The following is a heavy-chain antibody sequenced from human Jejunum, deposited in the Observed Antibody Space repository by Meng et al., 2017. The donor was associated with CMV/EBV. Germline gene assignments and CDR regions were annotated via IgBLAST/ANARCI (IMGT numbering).Heavy chain of an antibody. J-gene: IGHJ4*02. CDR1: FPFNNYW. V-gene: IGHV3-7*01. CDR2: IKEDGSEK. CDR3: ARSHDSYHSGRTGTF. D-gene: IGHD3-10*01. Sequence: FPFNNYWLTWVRQAPGKGPEWVANIKEDGSEKNYLDSVKGRFTISRDNAKSSLYLQMNSLRVEDTAVYHCARSHDSYHSGRTGTFWGQGTLVTVSS.